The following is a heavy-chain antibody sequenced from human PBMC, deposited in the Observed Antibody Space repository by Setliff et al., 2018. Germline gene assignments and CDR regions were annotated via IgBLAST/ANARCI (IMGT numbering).Heavy chain of an antibody. CDR1: GGSFSNYY. J-gene: IGHJ4*02. Sequence: SETLSLTCTVYGGSFSNYYWSWIRQPPGKGLEWIGEINHSGSTNYNPSLTSRVSISVDTSKNQFSLKLSSVTAADTGVYYCRFWDGNYKNDYWGQGTLVTVSS. CDR3: RFWDGNYKNDY. D-gene: IGHD3-3*01. V-gene: IGHV4-34*01. CDR2: INHSGST.